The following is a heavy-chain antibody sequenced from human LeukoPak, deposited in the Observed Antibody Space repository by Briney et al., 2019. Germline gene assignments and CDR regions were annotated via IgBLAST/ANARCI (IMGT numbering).Heavy chain of an antibody. J-gene: IGHJ2*01. D-gene: IGHD4-17*01. V-gene: IGHV4-61*02. CDR3: ARAPPGAGDFYWYFDL. Sequence: PSQTLSLTCTVSGGSISSGSYYWSWIRQPAGKGLEWIGRIYTSGSTNYNPSLKSRVTISVDTFKNQFSLKLSSVTAADTAVYYCARAPPGAGDFYWYFDLWGRGALVTVSS. CDR2: IYTSGST. CDR1: GGSISSGSYY.